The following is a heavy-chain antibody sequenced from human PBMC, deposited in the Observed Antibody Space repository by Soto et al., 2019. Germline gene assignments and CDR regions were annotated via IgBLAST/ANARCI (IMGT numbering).Heavy chain of an antibody. Sequence: GGSLRLSCVASGYTFNSHEMNWVRQAPGKGLEWISSISGSGTTNYAESVKGRFTISRDNAHKSLFLEMKDLRVEDTAVYYCARGGIHWGQGTLVTVSS. CDR2: ISGSGTT. D-gene: IGHD3-16*01. CDR3: ARGGIH. J-gene: IGHJ4*02. V-gene: IGHV3-48*03. CDR1: GYTFNSHE.